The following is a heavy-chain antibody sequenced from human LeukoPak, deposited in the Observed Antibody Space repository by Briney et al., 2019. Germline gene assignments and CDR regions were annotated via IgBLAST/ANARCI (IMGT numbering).Heavy chain of an antibody. V-gene: IGHV3-53*01. CDR3: ARLPWNGVFLWYYFDY. J-gene: IGHJ4*02. CDR1: GFTVSSNY. D-gene: IGHD1-1*01. Sequence: PGGSLRLSCAASGFTVSSNYMSWVRQAPGKGLEWVSVIYSGGSTYYADSVKGRFTISRDNAKNSLYLQMNSPRAEDTAVYYCARLPWNGVFLWYYFDYWGQGTLVTVSS. CDR2: IYSGGST.